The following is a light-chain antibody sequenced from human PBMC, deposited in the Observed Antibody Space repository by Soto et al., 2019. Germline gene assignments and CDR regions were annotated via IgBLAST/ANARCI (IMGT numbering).Light chain of an antibody. V-gene: IGKV1-39*01. CDR3: QQNYITPLA. Sequence: DIEMTQSPSSLSASVGDRVTITCRASQSISSSLNWYQQKPGKAPRLLIYAVSNLQSGVPSRFSGSGSGTDFTLTISSLQPEDFATYYCQQNYITPLAFGPGTKVDIK. CDR1: QSISSS. CDR2: AVS. J-gene: IGKJ3*01.